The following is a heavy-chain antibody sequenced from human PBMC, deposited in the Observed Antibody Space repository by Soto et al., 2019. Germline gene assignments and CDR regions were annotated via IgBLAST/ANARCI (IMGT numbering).Heavy chain of an antibody. CDR3: AKERRYSFDALDL. J-gene: IGHJ3*01. V-gene: IGHV3-30*18. CDR2: ISCDGSDK. CDR1: GFTFNFYG. D-gene: IGHD5-18*01. Sequence: QVQLVESGGGVVQPGRSLTLSCDASGFTFNFYGMHLVRQGPGKGLEWVAVISCDGSDKYYADSVRGRFTISRDNTKNTVWLQMNSLRGEDTAVYYCAKERRYSFDALDLWGQGTLGTVSS.